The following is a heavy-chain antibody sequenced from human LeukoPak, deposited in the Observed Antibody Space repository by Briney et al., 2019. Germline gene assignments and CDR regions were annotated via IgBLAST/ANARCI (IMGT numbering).Heavy chain of an antibody. J-gene: IGHJ4*02. Sequence: GASVKVSCKASGYTFTGYYMHWVRQAPGQGLEWMGWINPNSGGTNYAQKFQGRVTMTRDTSISTAYMELSRLRSDDTAVYYCARVLPSVAGTIVFDYWGQGTLVTVSS. D-gene: IGHD6-19*01. CDR1: GYTFTGYY. V-gene: IGHV1-2*02. CDR3: ARVLPSVAGTIVFDY. CDR2: INPNSGGT.